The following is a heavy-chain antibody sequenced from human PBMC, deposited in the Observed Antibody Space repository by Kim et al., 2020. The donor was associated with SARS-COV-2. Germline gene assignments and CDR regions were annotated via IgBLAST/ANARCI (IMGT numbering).Heavy chain of an antibody. V-gene: IGHV1-3*01. CDR3: ARTGARLDAFDI. D-gene: IGHD6-6*01. Sequence: KYSQEFQGRVTITRDTSASTAYMELSSLRSEDTAVYYCARTGARLDAFDIWGQGTMVTVSS. J-gene: IGHJ3*02.